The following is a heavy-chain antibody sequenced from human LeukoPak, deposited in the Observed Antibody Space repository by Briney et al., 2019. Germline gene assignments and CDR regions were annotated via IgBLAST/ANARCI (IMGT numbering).Heavy chain of an antibody. CDR1: GFTFNKFA. CDR2: ISINGDGT. CDR3: AKDLLFPRFGSES. Sequence: TGGSLKLSCAASGFTFNKFALSWVHQAPGKGLEWVSAISINGDGTYYADSVRGRFTISRDNSKNTLFLQMNSLKTEDTAVYYCAKDLLFPRFGSESWGQGTLVTVSS. V-gene: IGHV3-23*01. D-gene: IGHD3-10*01. J-gene: IGHJ5*02.